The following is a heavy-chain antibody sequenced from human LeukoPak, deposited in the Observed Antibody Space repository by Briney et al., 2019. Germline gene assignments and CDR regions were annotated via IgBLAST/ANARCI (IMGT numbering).Heavy chain of an antibody. CDR3: ARDYAGITGTTSGWFDP. Sequence: PSETLSLTCAVYGGSFSGYYWGWIRQPPGKGLEWIGSIYYSGSTYYNPSLKSRVTISVDTSKNQFSLKLSSVTAADTAVYYCARDYAGITGTTSGWFDPWGQGTLVTVSS. CDR1: GGSFSGYY. J-gene: IGHJ5*02. CDR2: IYYSGST. V-gene: IGHV4-34*01. D-gene: IGHD1-20*01.